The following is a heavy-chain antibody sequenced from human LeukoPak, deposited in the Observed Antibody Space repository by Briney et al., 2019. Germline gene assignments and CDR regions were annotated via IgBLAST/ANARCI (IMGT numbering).Heavy chain of an antibody. Sequence: SETLSLTCAVYGGSFSGCYWSWIRQPPGKGLEWIGEINHSGSTNYNPSLKSRVTISVDTSKNQFSLKLSSVTAADTAVYYCASRAGFFDYWGQGTLVTVSS. D-gene: IGHD6-19*01. CDR1: GGSFSGCY. V-gene: IGHV4-34*01. CDR3: ASRAGFFDY. J-gene: IGHJ4*02. CDR2: INHSGST.